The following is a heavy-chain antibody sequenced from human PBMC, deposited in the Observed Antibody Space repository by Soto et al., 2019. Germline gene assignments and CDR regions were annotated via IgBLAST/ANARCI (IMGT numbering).Heavy chain of an antibody. J-gene: IGHJ4*02. CDR2: IHTGGST. Sequence: PGGSLRLSCAASGFSVGGNPMTWVRQAPGKGLEWVAVIHTGGSTFYADSVKGRFTISRDNSQNTVFLQMNSLNVGDTAIYFCARGVNDDSWGQGALVTVSS. D-gene: IGHD1-1*01. CDR3: ARGVNDDS. CDR1: GFSVGGNP. V-gene: IGHV3-53*01.